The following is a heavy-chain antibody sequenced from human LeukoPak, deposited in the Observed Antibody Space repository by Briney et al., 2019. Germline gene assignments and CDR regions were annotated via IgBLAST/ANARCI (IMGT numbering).Heavy chain of an antibody. Sequence: GGSLRLSXAASGSTFNTYGMHWVRQAPGKGLEWLAFIRFDGSDKYYADSVKGRFTISRDTSKSTLYLQMNSLRGEDTAVYYCAKEWNNWNYENWFDSWGQGTLVTVSS. V-gene: IGHV3-30*02. D-gene: IGHD1-7*01. CDR3: AKEWNNWNYENWFDS. CDR1: GSTFNTYG. CDR2: IRFDGSDK. J-gene: IGHJ5*01.